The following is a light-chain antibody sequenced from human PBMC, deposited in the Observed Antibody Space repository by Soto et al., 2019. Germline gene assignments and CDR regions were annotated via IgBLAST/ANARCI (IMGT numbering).Light chain of an antibody. CDR3: QQYGSSPPEHT. CDR1: QSVSSAY. CDR2: GAS. Sequence: EIVLTQSPGTLSLSPGERATLSCRASQSVSSAYLAWYQQKPGQAPRLLIYGASSRATGIPDRFSGSGSGTDFTLTISRLEPEDFAVYTCQQYGSSPPEHTFGQGTKLEIK. V-gene: IGKV3-20*01. J-gene: IGKJ2*01.